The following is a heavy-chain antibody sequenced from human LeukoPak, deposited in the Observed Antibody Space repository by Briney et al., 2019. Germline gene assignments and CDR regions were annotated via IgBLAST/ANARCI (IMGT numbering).Heavy chain of an antibody. CDR3: AGLVYSYGYAFDY. V-gene: IGHV3-53*01. Sequence: GGSLRLSCAASGFTVSSNYMSWVRQAPGKGLEWVSVIYSGGSTYYADSGKVRFTLSRDNSKHTLYLHMSSLRAEAPTVYYCAGLVYSYGYAFDYWGQGTLVTVSS. CDR2: IYSGGST. J-gene: IGHJ4*02. CDR1: GFTVSSNY. D-gene: IGHD5-18*01.